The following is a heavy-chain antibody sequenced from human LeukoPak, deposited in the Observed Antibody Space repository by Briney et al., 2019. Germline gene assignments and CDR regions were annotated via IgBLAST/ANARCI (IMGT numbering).Heavy chain of an antibody. Sequence: GGSLRLPCAASGFTFSSYGMHWVRQAPGKGLEWVAFIRYDGSNKYYADSVKGRFTISRDNSKNTLYLQMNSLRAEDTAVYYCANDGGNSALFDYWGQGTLVTVSS. CDR1: GFTFSSYG. D-gene: IGHD4-23*01. CDR2: IRYDGSNK. V-gene: IGHV3-30*02. J-gene: IGHJ4*02. CDR3: ANDGGNSALFDY.